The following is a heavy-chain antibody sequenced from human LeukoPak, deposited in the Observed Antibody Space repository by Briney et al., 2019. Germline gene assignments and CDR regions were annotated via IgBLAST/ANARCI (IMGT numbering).Heavy chain of an antibody. CDR2: ICYNGST. V-gene: IGHV4-30-4*08. CDR3: ARTSLGGAWFDP. Sequence: SQTLSLTCTVSGGSISSCDYYWSWIRQPPGKGLEWIGYICYNGSTYYNPSLKSRVTISVDTSKNQFSLKLSSVTAADTAVYYCARTSLGGAWFDPWGQGTLVTVSS. D-gene: IGHD3-10*01. J-gene: IGHJ5*02. CDR1: GGSISSCDYY.